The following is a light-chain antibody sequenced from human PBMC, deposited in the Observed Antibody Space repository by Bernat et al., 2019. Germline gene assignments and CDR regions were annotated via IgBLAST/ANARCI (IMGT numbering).Light chain of an antibody. CDR3: SSYTSSTTYV. Sequence: QSALTQPPSMSGSPGQSVTISCTGTSSDIGSYNRVSWYQQPPGTAPKLMIYEVDNRPSGVPDRFSGSKSGNTASLTISELQAEDEADYYCSSYTSSTTYVFGTGTKVTVL. V-gene: IGLV2-18*02. CDR2: EVD. J-gene: IGLJ1*01. CDR1: SSDIGSYNR.